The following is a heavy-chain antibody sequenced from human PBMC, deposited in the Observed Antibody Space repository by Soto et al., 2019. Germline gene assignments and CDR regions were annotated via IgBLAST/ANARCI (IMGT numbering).Heavy chain of an antibody. Sequence: PSETLSLTCAVSGGSISSGGYYWSWIRQPPGKGLEWIGEINHSGSTNYNPSLKSRVTISVDTSKNQFSLKLSSVTAADTAVYYCARGGYYDSSGIDYWGQGTLVTVSS. V-gene: IGHV4-34*01. CDR3: ARGGYYDSSGIDY. J-gene: IGHJ4*02. D-gene: IGHD3-22*01. CDR1: GGSISSGGYY. CDR2: INHSGST.